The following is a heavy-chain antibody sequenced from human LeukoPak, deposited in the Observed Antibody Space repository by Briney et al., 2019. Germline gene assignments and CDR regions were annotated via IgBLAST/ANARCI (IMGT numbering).Heavy chain of an antibody. J-gene: IGHJ3*02. CDR1: GYTFTGYY. CDR3: ARDFTRRRGNAFDI. Sequence: GASVKVSCKASGYTFTGYYMHWVRQAPGQGLEWMGWINPNSGGTNYAQKFQGRVTMTRDTSISTAYMELSRLRSDDTAVYYCARDFTRRRGNAFDIWGQGTMVTVSS. CDR2: INPNSGGT. V-gene: IGHV1-2*02.